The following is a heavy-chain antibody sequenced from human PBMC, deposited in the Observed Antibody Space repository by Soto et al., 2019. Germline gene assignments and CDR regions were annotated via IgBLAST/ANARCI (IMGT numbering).Heavy chain of an antibody. Sequence: SQTLSLTCAISGDSVSSNSAAWNWIRQSPSRGLEWLGRTYYRSKWYNDYAVSVKSRITINPDTSKNQFSLQLNSVTPEDTSVYYCSREGRDGYNYGLEAFDIWGQGTMVTVSS. CDR3: SREGRDGYNYGLEAFDI. CDR2: TYYRSKWYN. V-gene: IGHV6-1*01. J-gene: IGHJ3*02. CDR1: GDSVSSNSAA. D-gene: IGHD5-12*01.